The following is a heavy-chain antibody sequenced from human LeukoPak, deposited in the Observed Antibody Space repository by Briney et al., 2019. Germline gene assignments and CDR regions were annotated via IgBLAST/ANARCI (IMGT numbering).Heavy chain of an antibody. J-gene: IGHJ4*02. CDR2: INSDGSST. CDR1: GFTFSSYS. V-gene: IGHV3-74*01. CDR3: ARGATGEIVDY. D-gene: IGHD5-12*01. Sequence: GGSLRLSCAASGFTFSSYSMNWVRQAPGKGLVWVSRINSDGSSTSYADSVKGRFTISRDNAKNTLYLQMNSLRAEDTAVYYCARGATGEIVDYWGQGTLVTVSS.